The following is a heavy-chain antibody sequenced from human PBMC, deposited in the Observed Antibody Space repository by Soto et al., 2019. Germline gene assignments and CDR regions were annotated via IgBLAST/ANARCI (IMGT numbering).Heavy chain of an antibody. V-gene: IGHV4-59*01. CDR2: IYYSGST. Sequence: QVQLQESGPGLVKPSETLSLTCTVSGGCISSYYWSWTRQPPGKGLEWIGYIYYSGSTNYNPSLKSGVTISVDTSKNQFSLKLSSVTAADTAVYYCARSPSRYNWFDPWGQGTLVTVSS. CDR1: GGCISSYY. J-gene: IGHJ5*02. CDR3: ARSPSRYNWFDP.